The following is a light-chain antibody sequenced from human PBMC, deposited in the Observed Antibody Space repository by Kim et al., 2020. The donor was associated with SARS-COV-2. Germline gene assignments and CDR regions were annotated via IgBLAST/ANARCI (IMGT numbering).Light chain of an antibody. Sequence: SYELTQPPSVSVSPGQTASITCSGHKLGDKYACWYQQKPGQSPVLVIYQDSKRPSGIPERFSGSNSGNTATLTISGSQAMDEADYYCQTWDSSTAVLGGGTQLTFL. J-gene: IGLJ3*02. V-gene: IGLV3-1*01. CDR1: KLGDKY. CDR3: QTWDSSTAV. CDR2: QDS.